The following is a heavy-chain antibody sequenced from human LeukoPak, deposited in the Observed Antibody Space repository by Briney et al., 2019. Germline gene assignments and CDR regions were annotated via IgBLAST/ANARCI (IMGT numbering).Heavy chain of an antibody. CDR3: ARVSALGYYYGMDV. CDR1: GFTFSDYY. V-gene: IGHV3-11*04. J-gene: IGHJ6*02. CDR2: ISSSGSTI. Sequence: GGSLRLSCAASGFTFSDYYMTWVRQAPGKGLEWVSFISSSGSTIYYADSVKGRFTISRDNAKNSLYLQMNSLRAEDTAVYYCARVSALGYYYGMDVWGQGTTVTVSS. D-gene: IGHD2-8*01.